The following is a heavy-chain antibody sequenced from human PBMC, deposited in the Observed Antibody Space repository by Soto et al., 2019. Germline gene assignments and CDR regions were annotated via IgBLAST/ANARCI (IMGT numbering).Heavy chain of an antibody. J-gene: IGHJ6*02. V-gene: IGHV5-51*03. CDR2: VYPDDSDT. D-gene: IGHD3-10*01. CDR3: ARRVHRKRPGGGLDG. Sequence: EVQLVQSGAEVKKPGESLMVSCKASGYDFNIYWIGWVRQLPGKGLEWMGVVYPDDSDTIYSPSFQGLVTISVDKSIRNAYLEWGSLKASDTALLYCARRVHRKRPGGGLDGWGQGTTVIVSS. CDR1: GYDFNIYW.